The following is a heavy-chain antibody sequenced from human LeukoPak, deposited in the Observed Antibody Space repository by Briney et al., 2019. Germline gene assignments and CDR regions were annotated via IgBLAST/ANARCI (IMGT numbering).Heavy chain of an antibody. CDR1: GYTFTGYY. Sequence: ASVKVSCKASGYTFTGYYMHWVRQAPGQGLEWMGWINPNSGGTNYAQKFQGRATMTRDTSISTAYMELSRLRSDDTAVYYCARDPGQLVLGGDNWFDPWGQGTLVTVSS. CDR3: ARDPGQLVLGGDNWFDP. J-gene: IGHJ5*02. V-gene: IGHV1-2*02. CDR2: INPNSGGT. D-gene: IGHD6-13*01.